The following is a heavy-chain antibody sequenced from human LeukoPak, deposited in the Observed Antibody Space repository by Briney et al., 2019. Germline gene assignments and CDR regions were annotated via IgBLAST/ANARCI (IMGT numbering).Heavy chain of an antibody. CDR2: IYPGDSDT. V-gene: IGHV5-51*01. CDR1: GYSFINYW. J-gene: IGHJ5*02. D-gene: IGHD2-2*01. Sequence: GESLKISCKGSGYSFINYWIGWVRQMPGKGLEWMGIIYPGDSDTRYSPSFQGQVTISADKSISTAYLQWSSLKASDTAMYYCARHLGKPIRSIPAAMPPPGWFDPWGQGTLVTVSS. CDR3: ARHLGKPIRSIPAAMPPPGWFDP.